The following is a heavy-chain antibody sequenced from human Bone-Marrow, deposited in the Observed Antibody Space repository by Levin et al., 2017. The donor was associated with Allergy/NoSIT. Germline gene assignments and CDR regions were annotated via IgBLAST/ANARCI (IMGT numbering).Heavy chain of an antibody. Sequence: SQTLSLICTVSGDSISSGGYYWSWIRQHPGKGLEWIGYIYHSGSSDYSPSLKSRLTIAIDTSKNQFSLQLTSVTAADTGVYYCARVNVYRPYFYYGLDVWGRGTTVTVSS. J-gene: IGHJ6*02. CDR3: ARVNVYRPYFYYGLDV. CDR1: GDSISSGGYY. V-gene: IGHV4-31*02. CDR2: IYHSGSS. D-gene: IGHD5/OR15-5a*01.